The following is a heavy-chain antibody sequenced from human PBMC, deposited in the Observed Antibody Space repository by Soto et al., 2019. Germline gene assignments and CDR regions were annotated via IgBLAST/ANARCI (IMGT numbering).Heavy chain of an antibody. Sequence: EGSLRLSCAASGFTFSSYSMNWVRQAPGKGLEWVSYISSSSSTIYYADSVKGRFTISRDNAKNSLYLQMNSLRAEDTAVYYCARDPRGYYGSGSYYPNWFDPWGQGTLVTVSS. J-gene: IGHJ5*02. CDR2: ISSSSSTI. CDR3: ARDPRGYYGSGSYYPNWFDP. D-gene: IGHD3-10*01. V-gene: IGHV3-48*01. CDR1: GFTFSSYS.